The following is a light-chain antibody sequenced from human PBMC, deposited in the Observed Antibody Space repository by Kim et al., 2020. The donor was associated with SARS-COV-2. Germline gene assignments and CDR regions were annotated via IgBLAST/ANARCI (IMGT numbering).Light chain of an antibody. J-gene: IGLJ3*02. V-gene: IGLV1-44*01. Sequence: GQRVTISCACSTSQVRSNPVHWYQQDTRTAPTLLIHSTTRRPSGVPDRFSCSKSGTSASLAIRGLQSAEEAYYYCATLGDSQNGGVFGGGTKLTVL. CDR2: STT. CDR1: TSQVRSNP. CDR3: ATLGDSQNGGV.